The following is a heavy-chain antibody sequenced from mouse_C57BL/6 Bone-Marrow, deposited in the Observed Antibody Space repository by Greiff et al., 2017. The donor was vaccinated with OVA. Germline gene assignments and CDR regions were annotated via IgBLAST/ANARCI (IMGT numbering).Heavy chain of an antibody. Sequence: QVQLQQSGPELVKPGASVKISCKASGYSFTSYYIHWVKQRPGQGLEWIGWIYPGSGNTKYNEKFKGKATLTADTSSSTAYMQLSSLTSEDSAVYYSARGTAQASYAMDYRGQGTSVTVSS. CDR2: IYPGSGNT. V-gene: IGHV1-66*01. CDR1: GYSFTSYY. CDR3: ARGTAQASYAMDY. J-gene: IGHJ4*01. D-gene: IGHD3-2*02.